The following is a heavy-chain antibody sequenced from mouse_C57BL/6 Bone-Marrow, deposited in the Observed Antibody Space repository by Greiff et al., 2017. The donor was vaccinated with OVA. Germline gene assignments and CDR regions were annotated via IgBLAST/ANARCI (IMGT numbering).Heavy chain of an antibody. CDR1: GYAFTNYL. D-gene: IGHD1-1*01. Sequence: QVQLQQSGAELVRPGTSVKVSCKASGYAFTNYLIAWVKQRPGQGLEWIGVINPGSGGTNYNEKFKGKATLTVDKSSSTAYMQLSSLTSADSAVYFCARRGYGSSCMYYFDYWGQGTTLTVTS. J-gene: IGHJ2*01. CDR3: ARRGYGSSCMYYFDY. V-gene: IGHV1-54*01. CDR2: INPGSGGT.